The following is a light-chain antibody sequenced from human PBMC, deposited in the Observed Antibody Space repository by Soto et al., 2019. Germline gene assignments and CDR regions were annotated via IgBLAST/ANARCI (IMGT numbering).Light chain of an antibody. J-gene: IGLJ3*02. CDR1: ISNIGAGYD. CDR3: QSYDGSLSGWV. CDR2: GKS. Sequence: LPSLPASVSGAPRRRRTISCTGSISNIGAGYDVHWYQQLPGTATKLLIYGKSNRPSGVPDRFYGSKSGTSASLAITGLQAEDEADYYCQSYDGSLSGWVFGGGTQLTV. V-gene: IGLV1-40*01.